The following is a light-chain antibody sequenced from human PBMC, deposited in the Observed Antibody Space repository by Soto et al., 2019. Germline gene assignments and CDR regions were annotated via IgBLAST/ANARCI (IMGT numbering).Light chain of an antibody. V-gene: IGLV2-8*01. Sequence: QSALTQPPSAAGSPGQSVTISCTGTSSDVGGYNSVSWYQEHPGKAPKLMIYEVSKRPSGVPDRFSGSKSGNTASLTVSGLQAEDEPDYYCSSYAGGNNIVFGTGTKLTVL. CDR1: SSDVGGYNS. CDR2: EVS. CDR3: SSYAGGNNIV. J-gene: IGLJ1*01.